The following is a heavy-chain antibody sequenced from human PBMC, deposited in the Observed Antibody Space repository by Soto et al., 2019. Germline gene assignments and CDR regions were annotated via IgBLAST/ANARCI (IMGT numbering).Heavy chain of an antibody. D-gene: IGHD1-26*01. CDR2: IKRDGSET. V-gene: IGHV3-7*01. Sequence: GGSLRLSSAAPTFIFSTYWMTWVRQAPGKGQEWVANIKRDGSETHYADSVKGRFTISRDNAKNSLYLQMNSLRVEDTAVYYCVVDGNHWIDFDFWCQGTLGTVSS. CDR3: VVDGNHWIDFDF. CDR1: TFIFSTYW. J-gene: IGHJ4*02.